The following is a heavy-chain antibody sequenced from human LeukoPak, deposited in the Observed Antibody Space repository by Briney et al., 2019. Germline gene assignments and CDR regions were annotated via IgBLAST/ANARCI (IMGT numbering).Heavy chain of an antibody. CDR2: INPNSGGI. J-gene: IGHJ4*02. V-gene: IGHV1-2*06. CDR3: ASADSGYGDDY. Sequence: GASVKVSCKASGYTFTSNYMHWVRQAPGQGLEWMGRINPNSGGINYAQKFQGRVTMTRDTSISTAYMELSRLRSDDTAVYYCASADSGYGDDYWGQGTLVTVSS. D-gene: IGHD5-12*01. CDR1: GYTFTSNY.